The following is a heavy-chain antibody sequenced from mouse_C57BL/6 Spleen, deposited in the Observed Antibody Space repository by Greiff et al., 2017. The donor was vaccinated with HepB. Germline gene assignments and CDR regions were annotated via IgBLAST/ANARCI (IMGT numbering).Heavy chain of an antibody. V-gene: IGHV1-50*01. Sequence: QVQLQQPGAELVKPGASVKLSCKASGYTFTSYWMQWVKQRPGLGLEWIGEIDPSDSYTNYNQKFKGKATLTVDTSSSTAYMQLSSLTSEDSAVYYCAPYSSWFAYWGQGTLVTVSA. CDR2: IDPSDSYT. D-gene: IGHD1-1*01. CDR3: APYSSWFAY. J-gene: IGHJ3*01. CDR1: GYTFTSYW.